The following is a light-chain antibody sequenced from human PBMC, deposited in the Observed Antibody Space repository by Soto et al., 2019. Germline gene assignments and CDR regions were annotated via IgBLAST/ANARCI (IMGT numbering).Light chain of an antibody. CDR3: SSYTSNSTRV. J-gene: IGLJ3*02. Sequence: ALTQPASVSGSPGQSITISCTGTSSDVGRYNYVSWYQQHPGKAPKLMIYEVSNRPSGVSNRFSGSKSGNTASLTISGLQAEDEADYYCSSYTSNSTRVFGGGTKVTVL. CDR2: EVS. V-gene: IGLV2-14*01. CDR1: SSDVGRYNY.